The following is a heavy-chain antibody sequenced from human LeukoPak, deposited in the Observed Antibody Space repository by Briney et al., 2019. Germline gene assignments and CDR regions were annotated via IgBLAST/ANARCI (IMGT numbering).Heavy chain of an antibody. Sequence: QXPXKGLEWVANIKEDGSEKYYADFVKGRFTISRDNAKNSLDLQMNSLRAEDTAVYYCARRGSTDYWGQGTLVTVSS. CDR3: ARRGSTDY. D-gene: IGHD2/OR15-2a*01. J-gene: IGHJ4*02. V-gene: IGHV3-7*03. CDR2: IKEDGSEK.